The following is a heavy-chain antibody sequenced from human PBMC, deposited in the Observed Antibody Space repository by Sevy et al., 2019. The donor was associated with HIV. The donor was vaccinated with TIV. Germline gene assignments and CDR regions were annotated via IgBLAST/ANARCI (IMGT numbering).Heavy chain of an antibody. CDR1: GFTFSSYA. CDR2: ISYDGSNK. J-gene: IGHJ6*03. CDR3: ARTRGGYSYGTPYYYYYYMDV. V-gene: IGHV3-30-3*01. Sequence: GGSLRLSCAASGFTFSSYAMHWVRQAPGKGLEWVAVISYDGSNKYYADSVKGRFTISRDNSKNTPYLQMNSLRAEDTAVYYCARTRGGYSYGTPYYYYYYMDVWGKGTTVTVSS. D-gene: IGHD5-18*01.